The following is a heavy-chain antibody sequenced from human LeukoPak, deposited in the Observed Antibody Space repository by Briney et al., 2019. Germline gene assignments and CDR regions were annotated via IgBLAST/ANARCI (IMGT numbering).Heavy chain of an antibody. CDR2: TYYRSKWYN. Sequence: SQTLSLTCAISGDSVSSNSAAWNWIRQCPSRGLEWLGRTYYRSKWYNDYAVSVKSRITINPDTSKNQFSLQLNSVTPEDTAVHYCAREAPQYSSSWFFDYWGQGTPVTVSS. V-gene: IGHV6-1*01. CDR1: GDSVSSNSAA. J-gene: IGHJ4*02. CDR3: AREAPQYSSSWFFDY. D-gene: IGHD6-13*01.